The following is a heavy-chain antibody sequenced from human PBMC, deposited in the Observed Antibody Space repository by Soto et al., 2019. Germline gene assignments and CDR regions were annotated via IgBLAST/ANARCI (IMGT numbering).Heavy chain of an antibody. V-gene: IGHV3-11*01. Sequence: VQVVESWGGLVKPGGSLRLSCAASGFTFSDYYMGWVRQAPGKGLEWVAYISQSSTAIYNADSVRGRFIISRDNAENSLYLQMNSLTAEDTAMYYCARWSSAFDYWGQGTLVTVSS. CDR1: GFTFSDYY. CDR3: ARWSSAFDY. J-gene: IGHJ4*02. CDR2: ISQSSTAI.